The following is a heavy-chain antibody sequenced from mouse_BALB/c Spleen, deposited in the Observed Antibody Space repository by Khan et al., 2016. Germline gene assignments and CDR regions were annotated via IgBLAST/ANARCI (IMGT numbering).Heavy chain of an antibody. D-gene: IGHD4-1*01. Sequence: EVELVESGGGLVKPGGSLKLSCAASGFTFSSYALSWVRQTPEKRLEWVATISSGGSDTYYSDSVKGRFTISRANAKNTMYLQMSSLRSEDTAMYYCARPWAYWGQGTPRTVSS. J-gene: IGHJ2*01. CDR1: GFTFSSYA. CDR2: ISSGGSDT. CDR3: ARPWAY. V-gene: IGHV5-9-1*01.